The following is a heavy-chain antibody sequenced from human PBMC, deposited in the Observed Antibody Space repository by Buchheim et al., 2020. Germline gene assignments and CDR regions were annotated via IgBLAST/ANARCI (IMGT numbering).Heavy chain of an antibody. D-gene: IGHD3-22*01. CDR3: ASYSSGYSTNDY. CDR2: ISYDGSNK. J-gene: IGHJ4*02. Sequence: QVQLVESGGGVVQPGRSLRLSCAASGFTFSSYAMHWVRQAPGKGLEWVAVISYDGSNKYYADSVKGRFTIPRDNSKNTLYLQMNSLRAEDTAVYYCASYSSGYSTNDYWGQGTL. V-gene: IGHV3-30*01. CDR1: GFTFSSYA.